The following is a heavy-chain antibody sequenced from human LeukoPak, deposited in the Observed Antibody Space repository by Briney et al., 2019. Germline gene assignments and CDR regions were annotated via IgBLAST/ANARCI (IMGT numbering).Heavy chain of an antibody. D-gene: IGHD7-27*01. V-gene: IGHV1-46*03. J-gene: IGHJ3*02. Sequence: GASVKVSCKASGYAFTTYYMHWVRQAPGQGLEWMGIINPSGGSTTYAQKFQGRVTMTRDTSTSTVYMELSSLRSEDTAMYYRARIKLGVNAFDIWGQGTVVTVSS. CDR3: ARIKLGVNAFDI. CDR1: GYAFTTYY. CDR2: INPSGGST.